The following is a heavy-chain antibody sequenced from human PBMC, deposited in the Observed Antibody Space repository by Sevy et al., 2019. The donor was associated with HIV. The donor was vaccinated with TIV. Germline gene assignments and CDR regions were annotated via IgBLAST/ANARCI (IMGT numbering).Heavy chain of an antibody. CDR2: ESSGGSNT. CDR1: GFTFSNYN. CDR3: AKGRWASGDLFDY. V-gene: IGHV3-30*18. J-gene: IGHJ4*02. D-gene: IGHD3-10*01. Sequence: GGSLRLSCTASGFTFSNYNMHWVRRAPGKGLEWVARESSGGSNTYHADSVKGRYTISRDNSKDTLYLQMNSLRAEDTAVYYSAKGRWASGDLFDYWGQGTLVTVSS.